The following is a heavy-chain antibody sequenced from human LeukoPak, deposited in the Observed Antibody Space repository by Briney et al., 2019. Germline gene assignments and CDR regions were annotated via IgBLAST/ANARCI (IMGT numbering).Heavy chain of an antibody. Sequence: PGGSLRLSCVASGFTFSSYNMNWVRQAPGKGLEWVSYIITNSNYTDYADSVKGRFTISRDNAKNSLYLQMNSLRAEDTAVYYCAGSVTTPELNYCFDFWGQGTLVTVSS. CDR1: GFTFSSYN. CDR3: AGSVTTPELNYCFDF. D-gene: IGHD4-17*01. J-gene: IGHJ4*02. V-gene: IGHV3-21*01. CDR2: IITNSNYT.